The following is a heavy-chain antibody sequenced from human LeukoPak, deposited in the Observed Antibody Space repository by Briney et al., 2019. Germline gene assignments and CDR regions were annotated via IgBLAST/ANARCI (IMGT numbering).Heavy chain of an antibody. D-gene: IGHD6-13*01. Sequence: GGSLRLSFAASGFTFINYTMTWVRQAHGKGLEGVSSISISSSYIYYADSVTRRFTISRDNAKTSLYLQMNSLRAEDTAVYYCARDALRQDSSSGNFDYWGRGTLVTVSS. CDR2: ISISSSYI. CDR1: GFTFINYT. V-gene: IGHV3-21*01. CDR3: ARDALRQDSSSGNFDY. J-gene: IGHJ4*02.